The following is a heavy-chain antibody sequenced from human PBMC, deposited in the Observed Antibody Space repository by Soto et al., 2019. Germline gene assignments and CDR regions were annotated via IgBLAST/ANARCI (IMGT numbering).Heavy chain of an antibody. D-gene: IGHD4-17*01. Sequence: QVQLQESGPGLVKPSETLSLTCTVSGGSISSYYWSWIRQPPGKGLEWIGYIYYSGSTNYNPSLKSRVTISVDTSKNQFSLKLSSVTAADTAVYYCASSDYIRPGVFDYWGQGTLVTVSS. CDR3: ASSDYIRPGVFDY. CDR2: IYYSGST. J-gene: IGHJ4*02. V-gene: IGHV4-59*01. CDR1: GGSISSYY.